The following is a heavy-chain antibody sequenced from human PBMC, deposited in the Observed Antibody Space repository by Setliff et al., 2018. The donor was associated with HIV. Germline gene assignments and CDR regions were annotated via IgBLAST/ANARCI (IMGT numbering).Heavy chain of an antibody. CDR3: ARDDDVIMVVVGGDY. Sequence: ASVKVSCKASGYTFTGYYMHWVRQAPGQGLEWMGWINPNSGGTNYAQKFQGRVTMTTDTSTSTAYMELRSLRSDDTAVYYCARDDDVIMVVVGGDYWGQGTLVTVSS. J-gene: IGHJ4*02. V-gene: IGHV1-2*02. CDR2: INPNSGGT. D-gene: IGHD3-22*01. CDR1: GYTFTGYY.